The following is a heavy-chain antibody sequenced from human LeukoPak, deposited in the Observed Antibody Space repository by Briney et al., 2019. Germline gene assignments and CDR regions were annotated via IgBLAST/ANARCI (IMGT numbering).Heavy chain of an antibody. V-gene: IGHV1-2*02. D-gene: IGHD6-19*01. CDR3: ARESSSGWAN. Sequence: ASVKVSCKASGYTFTSYYMHCVRQAPGQGLEWMGIINPSGGSTNYAQKFQGRVTMTRDTSISTAYMELSRLRSDDTAVYYCARESSSGWANWGQGTLVTVSS. CDR1: GYTFTSYY. J-gene: IGHJ4*02. CDR2: INPSGGST.